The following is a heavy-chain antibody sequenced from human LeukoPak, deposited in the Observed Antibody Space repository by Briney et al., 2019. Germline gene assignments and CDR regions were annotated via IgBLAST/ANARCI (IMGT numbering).Heavy chain of an antibody. CDR2: IIPIFGTG. D-gene: IGHD2-15*01. CDR1: GGTFRNYG. Sequence: SVKVSCKTSGGTFRNYGFTWVRQAPGQGLEWMGGIIPIFGTGKYAQKCQGRVTIIADEFTSTAYMELGSLRSEDTAVYYCASRYCSGGSCFSRDYYYYYMDVWGKGTTVTVSS. CDR3: ASRYCSGGSCFSRDYYYYYMDV. J-gene: IGHJ6*03. V-gene: IGHV1-69*13.